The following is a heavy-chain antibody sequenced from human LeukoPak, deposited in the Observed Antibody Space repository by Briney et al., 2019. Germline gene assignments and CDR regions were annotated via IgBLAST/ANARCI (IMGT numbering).Heavy chain of an antibody. D-gene: IGHD4-17*01. J-gene: IGHJ1*01. CDR2: ISSGSTYM. V-gene: IGHV3-21*01. CDR3: ARVITVYNDYEEVAEYFQH. CDR1: GFTFSNYS. Sequence: GGSLRLSCAASGFTFSNYSMNWVRQAPGKGLEWVSSISSGSTYMYYADSVKGRFTISRDNAKNSLYLQMNSLRAEDTAVYYCARVITVYNDYEEVAEYFQHWGQGTLVIVSS.